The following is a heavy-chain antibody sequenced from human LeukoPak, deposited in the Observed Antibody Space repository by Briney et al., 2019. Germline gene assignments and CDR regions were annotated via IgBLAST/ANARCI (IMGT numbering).Heavy chain of an antibody. CDR3: ARGGNWDFDY. V-gene: IGHV4-39*02. J-gene: IGHJ4*02. CDR2: MYNSGTG. CDR1: GGSISSSSYY. Sequence: PSETLSLTCTVSGGSISSSSYYWGWIRQPPGKGLEWIGEMYNSGTGTYKPSLRSRVTMFFDESKNHFSLKLNSVTAADTAVYYCARGGNWDFDYWGQGVLVFVSS. D-gene: IGHD7-27*01.